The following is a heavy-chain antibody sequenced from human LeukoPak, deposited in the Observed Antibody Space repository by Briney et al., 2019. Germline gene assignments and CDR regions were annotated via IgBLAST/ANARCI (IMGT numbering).Heavy chain of an antibody. CDR2: ISSSGSTI. V-gene: IGHV3-48*03. J-gene: IGHJ3*02. D-gene: IGHD3-9*01. Sequence: GGSLRLSCAASGFSVSTNYMSWVRQAPGKGLEWVSYISSSGSTIYYADSVKGRFTISRDNAKNSLYLQMNSLRAEDTAVYYCARDTPERTYYDILTGYYTLNDAFDIWGQGTMVTVSS. CDR1: GFSVSTNY. CDR3: ARDTPERTYYDILTGYYTLNDAFDI.